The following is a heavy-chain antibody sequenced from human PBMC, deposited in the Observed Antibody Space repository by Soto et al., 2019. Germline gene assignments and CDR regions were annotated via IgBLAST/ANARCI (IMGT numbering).Heavy chain of an antibody. Sequence: PGGSLRLSCAASGFTFSNAWMSWVRQAPGKGLEWVGRIKSKTDGGTTDYAAPVKGRFTISRDDSKNTLYLQMNSLKTEDTAVYYCTTVGIVATIPVNTYYFDYWGQGTLVTVSS. D-gene: IGHD5-12*01. CDR1: GFTFSNAW. J-gene: IGHJ4*02. CDR2: IKSKTDGGTT. V-gene: IGHV3-15*01. CDR3: TTVGIVATIPVNTYYFDY.